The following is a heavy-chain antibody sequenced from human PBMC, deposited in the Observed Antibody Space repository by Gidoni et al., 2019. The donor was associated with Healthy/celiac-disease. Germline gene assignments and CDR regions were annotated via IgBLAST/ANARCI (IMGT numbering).Heavy chain of an antibody. CDR3: ARGRGYDFWSGYYTEFDY. V-gene: IGHV4-34*01. J-gene: IGHJ4*02. CDR2: INHSGST. D-gene: IGHD3-3*01. CDR1: GGSFSGYY. Sequence: QVQLQQWGAGLLKPSETLSLTCAVYGGSFSGYYWSWIRQPPGQGLEWIGEINHSGSTNYNPSLKSRVTISVDTSKNQFSLKLSSVTAADTAVYYCARGRGYDFWSGYYTEFDYWGQGTLVTVSS.